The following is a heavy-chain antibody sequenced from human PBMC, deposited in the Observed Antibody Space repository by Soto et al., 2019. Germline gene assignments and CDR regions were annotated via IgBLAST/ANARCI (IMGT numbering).Heavy chain of an antibody. CDR1: GYTFTSYG. Sequence: ASVEVSCKASGYTFTSYGISWVRQAPGQGLEWMGWISAHNGNTDYAQKFQGRVTMTTDTSTSTASMELRSLRSDDTAVYYCARGRYISSWYSLDYWGQGTLVTVSS. D-gene: IGHD6-13*01. V-gene: IGHV1-18*04. J-gene: IGHJ4*02. CDR3: ARGRYISSWYSLDY. CDR2: ISAHNGNT.